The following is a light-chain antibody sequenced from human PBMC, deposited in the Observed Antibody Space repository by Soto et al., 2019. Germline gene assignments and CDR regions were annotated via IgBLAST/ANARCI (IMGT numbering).Light chain of an antibody. J-gene: IGLJ2*01. V-gene: IGLV1-36*01. CDR1: SSNIGNNA. CDR2: YDD. CDR3: AAWDDSLKGVV. Sequence: QSVLTQPPSVSEAPRQRVTISCSGSSSNIGNNAVNWYQQLPGKAPKLLIYYDDLLPSGVSDRFSGSKSGTSASLAISGLQPEDEADYYCAAWDDSLKGVVFGGGTKLTVL.